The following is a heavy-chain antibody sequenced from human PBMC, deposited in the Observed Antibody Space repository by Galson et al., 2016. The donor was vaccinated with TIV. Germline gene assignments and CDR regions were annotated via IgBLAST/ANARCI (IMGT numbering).Heavy chain of an antibody. CDR2: IDLSDSYI. CDR1: GYRFTNFW. J-gene: IGHJ4*02. CDR3: ARERLAAVSFDS. D-gene: IGHD6-13*01. V-gene: IGHV5-10-1*01. Sequence: QSGAEVKKPGESLKISCEVSGYRFTNFWISWVRQMPGKGLEWMGRIDLSDSYINYSPSFQGHVTISADKSISTAYLQWSSLKASDTAMYYCARERLAAVSFDSWGQGTPVTVSS.